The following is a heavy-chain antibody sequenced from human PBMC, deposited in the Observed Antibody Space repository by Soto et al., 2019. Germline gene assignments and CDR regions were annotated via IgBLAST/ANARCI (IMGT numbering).Heavy chain of an antibody. J-gene: IGHJ6*02. V-gene: IGHV3-64*01. CDR3: ARVNYYGSGSYGYYYGMDV. CDR2: ISSNGGST. Sequence: GGSLRLSCAASGFTFSSYAMHWVRQAPGKGLEYVSAISSNGGSTYYANSVKGRFTISRDNSKNTLYLQMGSLRAEDMAVYYCARVNYYGSGSYGYYYGMDVWGRGTTVTVSS. D-gene: IGHD3-10*01. CDR1: GFTFSSYA.